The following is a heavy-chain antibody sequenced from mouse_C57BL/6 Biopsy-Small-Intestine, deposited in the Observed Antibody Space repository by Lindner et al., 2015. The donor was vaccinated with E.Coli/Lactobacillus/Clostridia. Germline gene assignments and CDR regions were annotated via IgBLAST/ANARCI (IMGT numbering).Heavy chain of an antibody. CDR2: INPYNDGT. CDR3: ARSYYDGSYGGY. Sequence: VQLQESGPELVKPGASVNISCKASGYAFSSSWMNWVKQRPGKGLEWIGYINPYNDGTKYNEKFKGKATLTSDKSSSTAYMELSSLTSEDSAVYYCARSYYDGSYGGYWGQGTTLTVSS. J-gene: IGHJ2*01. CDR1: GYAFSSSW. V-gene: IGHV1-14*01. D-gene: IGHD1-1*01.